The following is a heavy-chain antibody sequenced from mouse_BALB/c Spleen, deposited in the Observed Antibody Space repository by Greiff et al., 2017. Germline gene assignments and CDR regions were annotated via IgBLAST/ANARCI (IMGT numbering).Heavy chain of an antibody. CDR2: ISSGGSYT. J-gene: IGHJ3*01. CDR1: GFTFSSYA. CDR3: ARQMRLREETWFAY. D-gene: IGHD2-4*01. V-gene: IGHV5-9-3*01. Sequence: EVQRVESGGGLVKPGGSLKLSCAASGFTFSSYAMSWVRQTPEKRLEWVATISSGGSYTYYPDSVKGRFTISGDNAKNTLYLQMSSLRSEDTAMYYCARQMRLREETWFAYWGQGTLVTVSA.